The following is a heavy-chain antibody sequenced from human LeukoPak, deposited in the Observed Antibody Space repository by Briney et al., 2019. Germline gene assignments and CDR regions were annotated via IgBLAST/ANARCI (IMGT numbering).Heavy chain of an antibody. Sequence: GGSLRLSCAASGFTFSSYWMSWVRQAPEKGLEWVANIKQDGSEKYYVDSVKGRFIISRDNAKNSLYLQMNSLRAEDTAIYYCAKTYYYSSGNFWGQGTLVTVSS. J-gene: IGHJ4*02. CDR2: IKQDGSEK. V-gene: IGHV3-7*01. D-gene: IGHD3-10*01. CDR1: GFTFSSYW. CDR3: AKTYYYSSGNF.